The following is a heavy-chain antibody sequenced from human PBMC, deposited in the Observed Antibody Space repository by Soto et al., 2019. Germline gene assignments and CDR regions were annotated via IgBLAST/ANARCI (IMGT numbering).Heavy chain of an antibody. CDR1: GFTLSSYA. CDR2: ISYDGSDK. J-gene: IGHJ4*02. D-gene: IGHD3-22*01. CDR3: ARDYYKYYDSSGYYRSPAY. V-gene: IGHV3-30-3*01. Sequence: GGSLRLSCAASGFTLSSYAMHWVRQAPGKGLEWVALISYDGSDKDYAESVKGRFTISRDNSRNTLFLQMNSLRAEDTAVYYCARDYYKYYDSSGYYRSPAYWGQGTLVTVSS.